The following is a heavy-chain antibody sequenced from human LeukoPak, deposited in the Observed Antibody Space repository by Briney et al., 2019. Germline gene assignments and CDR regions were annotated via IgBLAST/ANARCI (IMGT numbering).Heavy chain of an antibody. V-gene: IGHV5-51*01. CDR1: GYSFTSYW. CDR3: ARPARDGSSWYPDAFDI. J-gene: IGHJ3*02. D-gene: IGHD6-13*01. CDR2: IYPGDSDT. Sequence: LGESLKISCKGSGYSFTSYWIGWVRQMPGKGLEWMGIIYPGDSDTRYSPSFQGQVTISADKSISTAYLQWSSLKASDTAMSYCARPARDGSSWYPDAFDIWGQGTMVTVSS.